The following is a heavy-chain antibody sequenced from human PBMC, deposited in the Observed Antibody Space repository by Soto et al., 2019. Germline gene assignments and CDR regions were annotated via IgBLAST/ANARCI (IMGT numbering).Heavy chain of an antibody. Sequence: PGGSLRLSCAASGFTFSSYAMHWVRQAPGKGLEWVAVISYDGSNKYYADSVKGRFTISRDNSKNTLYLQMNSRRAEDTAVYYCARDHGYGDFRPGYYYHYYRIAVSGQRTXVTVSS. D-gene: IGHD4-17*01. V-gene: IGHV3-30-3*01. CDR2: ISYDGSNK. CDR3: ARDHGYGDFRPGYYYHYYRIAV. J-gene: IGHJ6*02. CDR1: GFTFSSYA.